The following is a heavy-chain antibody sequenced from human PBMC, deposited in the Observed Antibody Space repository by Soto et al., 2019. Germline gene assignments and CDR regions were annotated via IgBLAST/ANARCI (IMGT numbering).Heavy chain of an antibody. CDR2: IYYSGST. CDR1: GGSISSGDYY. V-gene: IGHV4-30-4*01. D-gene: IGHD3-10*01. J-gene: IGHJ3*02. CDR3: ARSAGVEDAFDI. Sequence: PSETLSLTCTVSGGSISSGDYYWSWIRQPPGKGLEWIGYIYYSGSTYYNPSLKSRVTISVDTSKNQFSLKLSSVTAADTAAYYCARSAGVEDAFDIWGQGTMVTVSS.